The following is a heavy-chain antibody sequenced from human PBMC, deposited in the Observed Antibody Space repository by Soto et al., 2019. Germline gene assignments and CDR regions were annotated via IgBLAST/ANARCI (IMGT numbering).Heavy chain of an antibody. D-gene: IGHD6-13*01. V-gene: IGHV3-33*01. CDR2: IWYDGSNK. CDR1: GFTFSSYG. Sequence: QVQLVESGGGVVQPGRSLRLSCAASGFTFSSYGMHWVRQAPGKGLEWVAVIWYDGSNKYYADSVKGRFTISRDNSKNTLYLQMTSLRAEDTAVYYCARDMSIAAAGTYYYYYYGMDVWGQGTTVTVSS. J-gene: IGHJ6*02. CDR3: ARDMSIAAAGTYYYYYYGMDV.